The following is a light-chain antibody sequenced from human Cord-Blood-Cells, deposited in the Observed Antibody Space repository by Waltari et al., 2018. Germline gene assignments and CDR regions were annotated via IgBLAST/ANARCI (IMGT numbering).Light chain of an antibody. CDR2: GAS. CDR3: QQYGSSPEIT. V-gene: IGKV3-20*01. Sequence: EIALTQSPVTLSLSPGDRATLSCRASQSVSSSYLAWYQQKPGQAPRILIYGASSRATGIPDRFSGSGSGTDFTLTISRLEPEDFAVYYCQQYGSSPEITFGPGTKVDIK. CDR1: QSVSSSY. J-gene: IGKJ3*01.